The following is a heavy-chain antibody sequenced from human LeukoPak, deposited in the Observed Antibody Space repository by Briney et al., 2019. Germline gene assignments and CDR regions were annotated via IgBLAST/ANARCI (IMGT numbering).Heavy chain of an antibody. CDR2: ISYDGSNK. CDR1: GFTFSSYG. CDR3: AKDTGSSGWADFDY. D-gene: IGHD6-19*01. V-gene: IGHV3-30*18. Sequence: PGRSLRLSCAASGFTFSSYGMHWVRQAPGKGLEWVAVISYDGSNKYYADSVKGRFTISRDNSKNTLYLQMNSLRAEDTAVYYCAKDTGSSGWADFDYWGQGTLVTVSS. J-gene: IGHJ4*02.